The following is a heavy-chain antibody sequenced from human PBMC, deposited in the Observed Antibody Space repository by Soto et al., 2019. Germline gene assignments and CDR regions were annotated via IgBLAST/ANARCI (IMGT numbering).Heavy chain of an antibody. Sequence: SETLSLTCTVSGGSISSGDYYWSWIRQPPGKGLEWIGYIYYSGSTYYNPSLKSRITISVDTSKNQFSLKLSSVTAADTAVYYCARVRSGKKLSNYFDYWGQGTLVTVSS. CDR1: GGSISSGDYY. V-gene: IGHV4-30-4*01. J-gene: IGHJ4*02. CDR2: IYYSGST. CDR3: ARVRSGKKLSNYFDY. D-gene: IGHD3-16*02.